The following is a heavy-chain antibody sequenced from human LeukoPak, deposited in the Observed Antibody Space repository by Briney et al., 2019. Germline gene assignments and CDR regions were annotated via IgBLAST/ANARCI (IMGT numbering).Heavy chain of an antibody. CDR3: VRGITMFQH. CDR2: ISSSGDTI. Sequence: GGSLRLSCAASAFTFSSYEMNWVRQAPGKGLEWISYISSSGDTIYYADSVKGRFTISRDNVKNSLYLQMNSLRAEDTAFYYCVRGITMFQHWGQGTLVTVSS. V-gene: IGHV3-48*03. J-gene: IGHJ1*01. CDR1: AFTFSSYE. D-gene: IGHD3-10*01.